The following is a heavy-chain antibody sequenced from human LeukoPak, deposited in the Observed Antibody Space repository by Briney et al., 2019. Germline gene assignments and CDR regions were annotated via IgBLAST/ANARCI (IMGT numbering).Heavy chain of an antibody. CDR3: ASAYYDFWSGYSDFDY. Sequence: PGGSLRLSCAASGFTFDDYSMHWVRQAPGKGLEWVSSISSSSSYIYYADSVKGRFTISRDNAKNSLYLQMNSLRAEDTAVYYCASAYYDFWSGYSDFDYWGQGTLVTVSS. J-gene: IGHJ4*02. V-gene: IGHV3-21*01. CDR1: GFTFDDYS. D-gene: IGHD3-3*01. CDR2: ISSSSSYI.